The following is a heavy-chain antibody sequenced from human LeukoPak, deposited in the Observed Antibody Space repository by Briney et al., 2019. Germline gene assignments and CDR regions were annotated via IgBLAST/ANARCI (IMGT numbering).Heavy chain of an antibody. CDR3: GRGYCSGGSCPLDY. V-gene: IGHV3-74*01. Sequence: PGGSLRLSCAASGFTFSNYWMDWVRQAPGKGLVWVSRINTDGSRTTYADSVKGRFTISRDSAKNTLYLQMNSLRAEDTAVYYCGRGYCSGGSCPLDYWGQGTLVTVSS. J-gene: IGHJ4*02. CDR2: INTDGSRT. D-gene: IGHD2-15*01. CDR1: GFTFSNYW.